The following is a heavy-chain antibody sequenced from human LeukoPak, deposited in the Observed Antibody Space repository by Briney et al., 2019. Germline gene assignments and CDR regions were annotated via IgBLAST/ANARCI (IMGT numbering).Heavy chain of an antibody. CDR2: ISSSSSYI. CDR3: ARDSGSSSDIDY. J-gene: IGHJ4*02. Sequence: GGSLRLSCAASGFTFSSYSMNWVRQAPGKGLEWVSSISSSSSYIYYADSVKGRFTISRDNAKNSLYLQMNSLRAEDTAVYYFARDSGSSSDIDYWGQGTLVTVSS. D-gene: IGHD6-6*01. V-gene: IGHV3-21*01. CDR1: GFTFSSYS.